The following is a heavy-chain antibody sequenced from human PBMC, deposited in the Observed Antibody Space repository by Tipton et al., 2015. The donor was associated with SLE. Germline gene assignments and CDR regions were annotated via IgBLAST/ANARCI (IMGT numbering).Heavy chain of an antibody. CDR1: GFTFSNAW. Sequence: GSLRLSCAASGFTFSNAWMSWVRQAPGKGLEWVGRIKSKTDGGTTDYVAPVKGRFTISRDDSKNTLYLQMNSLKTEDTAVYYCTTEASSGRYPLNWGQGTLVTVSS. V-gene: IGHV3-15*01. J-gene: IGHJ4*02. CDR3: TTEASSGRYPLN. D-gene: IGHD6-19*01. CDR2: IKSKTDGGTT.